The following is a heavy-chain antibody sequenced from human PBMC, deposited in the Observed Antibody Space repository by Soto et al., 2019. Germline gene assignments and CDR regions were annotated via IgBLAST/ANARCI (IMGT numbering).Heavy chain of an antibody. J-gene: IGHJ6*02. CDR1: GGSISGYY. Sequence: SETLSLTCTVSGGSISGYYWSWIRQPPGKGLEWIGYIYYSGSTNYNPSLKSRVTISVDTSKNQFSLKLSSVTAADTAVYYCARDFTVTALGYYYYYGMDVWGQGTTVTVSS. CDR3: ARDFTVTALGYYYYYGMDV. CDR2: IYYSGST. D-gene: IGHD4-17*01. V-gene: IGHV4-59*01.